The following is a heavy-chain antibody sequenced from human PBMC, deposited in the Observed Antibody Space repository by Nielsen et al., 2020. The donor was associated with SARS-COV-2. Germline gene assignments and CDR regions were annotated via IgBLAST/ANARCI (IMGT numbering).Heavy chain of an antibody. CDR3: ARTMGDGYILDAFDI. D-gene: IGHD5-24*01. J-gene: IGHJ3*02. CDR1: GFTFSDYW. V-gene: IGHV3-7*01. CDR2: IKQDGSEK. Sequence: GESLHISCEASGFTFSDYWMSWVRQAPGKGLEWVANIKQDGSEKYYVDSVKGRFTISRDNAKNSLYLQMNSLRAEDTAVYYCARTMGDGYILDAFDIWGQGTMVTVYS.